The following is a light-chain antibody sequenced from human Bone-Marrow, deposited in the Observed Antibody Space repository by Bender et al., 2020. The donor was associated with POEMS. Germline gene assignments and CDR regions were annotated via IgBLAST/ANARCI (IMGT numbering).Light chain of an antibody. J-gene: IGLJ1*01. V-gene: IGLV2-14*01. CDR2: EVV. CDR3: CSFAGPYTYV. CDR1: SSDVGCSDC. Sequence: QSALTQPASVSGSPGQSITISCTGTSSDVGCSDCVSWYQQYAGQAPKLMIYEVVNRPSGVSHRFSGSKSGNTASLTISGLQTEDEADYYCCSFAGPYTYVFGTGTEVTVL.